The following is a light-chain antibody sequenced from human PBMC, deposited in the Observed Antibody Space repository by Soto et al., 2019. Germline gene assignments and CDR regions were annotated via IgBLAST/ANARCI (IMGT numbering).Light chain of an antibody. Sequence: EIVLTQSPGTLSLSPGERATLSCRASQSVRSNSLAWYQQKPGQAPRLLIYGASTRATGIPDRFSGSGSGTDFTLPITRLEPEDFAVFYCQQYGRSPPTFGGGTNMEIK. J-gene: IGKJ4*01. CDR2: GAS. CDR3: QQYGRSPPT. CDR1: QSVRSNS. V-gene: IGKV3-20*01.